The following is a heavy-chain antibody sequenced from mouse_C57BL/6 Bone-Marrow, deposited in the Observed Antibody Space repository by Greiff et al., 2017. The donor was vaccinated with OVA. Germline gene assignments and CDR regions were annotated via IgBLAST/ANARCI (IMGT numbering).Heavy chain of an antibody. D-gene: IGHD2-4*01. Sequence: EVMLVESGGDLVKPGGSLKLSCAASGFTFSSYGMSWFRQTPEKRLEWVATISSGGNYTYYPDSVKGRLTISRDNAKNTLYLQMSSLKSEDTAMYYCARRYDYDDWYFDVWGTGTTVTVSS. CDR3: ARRYDYDDWYFDV. J-gene: IGHJ1*03. CDR2: ISSGGNYT. V-gene: IGHV5-6*02. CDR1: GFTFSSYG.